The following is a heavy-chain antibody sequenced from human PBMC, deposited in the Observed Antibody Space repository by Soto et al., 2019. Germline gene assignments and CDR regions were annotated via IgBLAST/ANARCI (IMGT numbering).Heavy chain of an antibody. Sequence: EVQLVESGGGLVQPGESLRLSCAASGFTFSTYWMTWVRQAPGKGLEWVANIKQNGSEKYYVDSVKGRFTISRDNAKNSLYLQMNSLRAEDTAVYYCARGGRRSVSYADAFEIWGQGTMVTVSS. J-gene: IGHJ3*02. CDR1: GFTFSTYW. D-gene: IGHD1-26*01. CDR2: IKQNGSEK. V-gene: IGHV3-7*03. CDR3: ARGGRRSVSYADAFEI.